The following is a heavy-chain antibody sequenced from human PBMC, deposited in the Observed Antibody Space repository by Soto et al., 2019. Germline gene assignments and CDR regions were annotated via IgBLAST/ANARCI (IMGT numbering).Heavy chain of an antibody. D-gene: IGHD6-19*01. CDR1: GFTFSSYA. V-gene: IGHV3-30-3*01. CDR2: ISYDGSNK. Sequence: GGSLRLSCAASGFTFSSYAMHWVRQAPGKGLEWVAVISYDGSNKYYADSVKGRFTISRDNSKNTLYLQMNSLRAEDTAVYYCARDVSPIAVAGAFDYWGQGTLVTVSS. J-gene: IGHJ4*02. CDR3: ARDVSPIAVAGAFDY.